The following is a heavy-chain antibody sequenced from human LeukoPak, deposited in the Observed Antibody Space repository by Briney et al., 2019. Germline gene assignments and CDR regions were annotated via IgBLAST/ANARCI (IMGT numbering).Heavy chain of an antibody. J-gene: IGHJ5*02. V-gene: IGHV1-24*01. CDR3: ARGSSGWYSQSWFDP. CDR1: GYTLTELS. D-gene: IGHD6-19*01. Sequence: GASVKVSCKVSGYTLTELSMHWVRQAPGKGLEWMGGFDPEDGETIYAQKFQGRVTMTEDTSTDTAYMELSSLRSEDTAVYYCARGSSGWYSQSWFDPWGQGTLVTVSS. CDR2: FDPEDGET.